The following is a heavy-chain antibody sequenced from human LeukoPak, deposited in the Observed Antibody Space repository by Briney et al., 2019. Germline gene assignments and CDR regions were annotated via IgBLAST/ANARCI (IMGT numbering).Heavy chain of an antibody. CDR1: GFTFSSYG. D-gene: IGHD6-25*01. CDR3: ARESDLGGYSFFDY. Sequence: PGGSLRLSCAASGFTFSSYGMHWVRQAPGKGLEWVAVIWYDGSNKYYADSVKGRFTISRDNSKNTLYLQMNSLRAEDTAVYYCARESDLGGYSFFDYWGQGTLVTVSS. J-gene: IGHJ4*02. CDR2: IWYDGSNK. V-gene: IGHV3-33*01.